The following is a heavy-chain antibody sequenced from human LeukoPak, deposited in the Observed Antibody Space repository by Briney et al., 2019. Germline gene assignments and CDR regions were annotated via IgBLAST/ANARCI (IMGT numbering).Heavy chain of an antibody. D-gene: IGHD3-9*01. CDR2: IYYSGST. CDR3: AGHRGGYFDWLPLDV. Sequence: SETLSLTCTVSGGSISSYYWSWIRQPPGKGLEWIGYIYYSGSTNYNPSLKSRVTISVDTSKNQFSLKLSSVTAADTAVYYCAGHRGGYFDWLPLDVWGQGTTVTVSS. CDR1: GGSISSYY. V-gene: IGHV4-59*08. J-gene: IGHJ6*02.